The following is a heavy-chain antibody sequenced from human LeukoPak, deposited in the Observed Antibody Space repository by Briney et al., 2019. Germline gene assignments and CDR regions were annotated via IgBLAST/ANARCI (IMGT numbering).Heavy chain of an antibody. D-gene: IGHD3-10*01. J-gene: IGHJ4*02. V-gene: IGHV1-8*01. CDR1: GYTFTSYE. CDR3: ARSPVGVRKKHDF. Sequence: ASVKVSCKASGYTFTSYEINWVRQATGQGLEWMGWMNTTSGHTGYGQNFQGRVTMTRDTSISTAYMELNSLTSEDTAVYYCARSPVGVRKKHDFWGEGTLVIVSS. CDR2: MNTTSGHT.